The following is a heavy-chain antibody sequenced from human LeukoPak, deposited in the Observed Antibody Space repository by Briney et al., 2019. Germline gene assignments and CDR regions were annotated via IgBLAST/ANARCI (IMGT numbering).Heavy chain of an antibody. V-gene: IGHV4-38-2*02. CDR2: IYHSGSA. J-gene: IGHJ5*02. CDR1: GYSISSGYQ. CDR3: ARDPRWLTPDCTSTSCYENYFDP. Sequence: SETLSLICAVSGYSISSGYQWAWIRQSPGKGLEWICSIYHSGSAHYNPSLKSRVTILVETSKNQFSLKLYSVTAADTAVYYCARDPRWLTPDCTSTSCYENYFDPWGQGTLVTVSS. D-gene: IGHD2-2*01.